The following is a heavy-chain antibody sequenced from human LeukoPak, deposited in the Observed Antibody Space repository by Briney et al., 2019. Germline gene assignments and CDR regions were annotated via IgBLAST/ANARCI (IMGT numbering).Heavy chain of an antibody. CDR2: IYYSGST. CDR3: ARDGVGHGDIVVVPAAY. Sequence: SETLSLTCTVSGGSTNIINYYWDWIRQPPGKGLEWIGSIYYSGSTNYNPSLKSRVTMSVDTSKNQFSLKLSSVTAADTAVYYCARDGVGHGDIVVVPAAYWGQGTLVTVSS. CDR1: GGSTNIINYY. J-gene: IGHJ4*02. V-gene: IGHV4-39*07. D-gene: IGHD2-2*01.